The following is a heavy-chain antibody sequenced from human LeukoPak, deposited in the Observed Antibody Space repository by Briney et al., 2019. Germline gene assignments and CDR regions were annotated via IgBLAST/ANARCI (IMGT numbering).Heavy chain of an antibody. Sequence: PLGSPRVSCAASGFSFISHAMSWVRQAPGKGLDWVSSISNSGASTYYAESVKGRFIISRDNSKDTVFLQMTNLRADDTAVYYCANVSPRWLRSDYDSFFLDVWGQGTTVSATS. CDR3: ANVSPRWLRSDYDSFFLDV. CDR2: ISNSGAST. D-gene: IGHD5-12*01. J-gene: IGHJ6*02. CDR1: GFSFISHA. V-gene: IGHV3-23*01.